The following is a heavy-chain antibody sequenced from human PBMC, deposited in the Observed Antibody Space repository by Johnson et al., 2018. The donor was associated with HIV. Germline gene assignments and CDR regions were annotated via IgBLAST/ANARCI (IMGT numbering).Heavy chain of an antibody. J-gene: IGHJ3*02. CDR2: INQDGSEK. V-gene: IGHV3-7*03. D-gene: IGHD3-22*01. Sequence: VQLVESGGGLLQPGESLRLSCAGSGFTFSNYAMSWVRQAPGKGLEWVANINQDGSEKFYVDSMRGRFTISRDNSKNTLYLQVNSLRAEDMTVYCGWYYDSSGYYYDFGAFDIWGQGTMVTVSS. CDR1: GFTFSNYA. CDR3: WYYDSSGYYYDFGAFDI.